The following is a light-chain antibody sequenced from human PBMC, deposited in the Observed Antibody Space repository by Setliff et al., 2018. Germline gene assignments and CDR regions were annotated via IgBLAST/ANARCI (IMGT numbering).Light chain of an antibody. Sequence: QSALTQPPSASGSPGQSVTISCTGTSNDVSGYNYVSWYQQHPGKAPQLMIYEVTKRPSGVPDRFSGSKSGNTASLTVSGLQAEDEADYYCSSYEGSNNYVFGTGTRSPS. CDR3: SSYEGSNNYV. CDR2: EVT. J-gene: IGLJ1*01. CDR1: SNDVSGYNY. V-gene: IGLV2-8*01.